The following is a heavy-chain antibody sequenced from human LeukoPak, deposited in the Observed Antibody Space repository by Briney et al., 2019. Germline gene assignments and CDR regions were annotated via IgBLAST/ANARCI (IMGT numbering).Heavy chain of an antibody. Sequence: SVKVSCKASGGSFSSYAISWVRQAPGQGLEWMGGIIPIFGTANYAQKFQGRVTITADESTSTAYMALSSLISEDTAVYSCARAPAYYYVSGSYYMYFDYWGQGTLVTVSS. CDR1: GGSFSSYA. D-gene: IGHD3-10*01. V-gene: IGHV1-69*01. CDR2: IIPIFGTA. CDR3: ARAPAYYYVSGSYYMYFDY. J-gene: IGHJ4*02.